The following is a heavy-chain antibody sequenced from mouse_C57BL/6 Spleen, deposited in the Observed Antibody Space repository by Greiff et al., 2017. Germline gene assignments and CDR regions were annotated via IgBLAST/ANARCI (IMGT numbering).Heavy chain of an antibody. CDR3: ARGGPYDGPFAY. CDR1: GYSITSGYY. V-gene: IGHV3-6*01. D-gene: IGHD2-3*01. Sequence: VQLQQSGPGLVKPSQSLSLTCSVTGYSITSGYYWNWIRQFPGNKLEWMGYISYDGSNNYNPSLKNRISITRDTSKNQFFLKLNSVTTEDTATYYCARGGPYDGPFAYWGQGTLVTVSA. J-gene: IGHJ3*01. CDR2: ISYDGSN.